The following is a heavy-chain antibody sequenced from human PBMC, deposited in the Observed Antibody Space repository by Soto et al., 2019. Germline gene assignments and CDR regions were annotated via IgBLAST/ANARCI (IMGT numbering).Heavy chain of an antibody. Sequence: QVQLVESGGGVVQPGRSLRLSCAASGFTVSSYGMHWVRQAPGKGLEWVAVISRDGGTKYYADSVKGRFTNSRDNSRNTLFLEMNSLRGDDMAVYYCTGEVASGYWGQGTLVTVSS. J-gene: IGHJ4*02. D-gene: IGHD2-8*02. CDR3: TGEVASGY. CDR1: GFTVSSYG. V-gene: IGHV3-30*03. CDR2: ISRDGGTK.